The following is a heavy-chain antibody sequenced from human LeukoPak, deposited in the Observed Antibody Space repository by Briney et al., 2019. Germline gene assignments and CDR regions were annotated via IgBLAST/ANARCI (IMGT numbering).Heavy chain of an antibody. CDR1: GFTFSSYW. D-gene: IGHD6-13*01. J-gene: IGHJ4*02. CDR3: ATWWEGIAAQEFIF. CDR2: INSVGSST. Sequence: PGGSLRLPCAASGFTFSSYWMHWVRQAPGKGLVWVSRINSVGSSTSYADTVKGRFTISRDNAKNTLYLQMNSLRAEDTAVYYCATWWEGIAAQEFIFWGQGTLVTVSS. V-gene: IGHV3-74*01.